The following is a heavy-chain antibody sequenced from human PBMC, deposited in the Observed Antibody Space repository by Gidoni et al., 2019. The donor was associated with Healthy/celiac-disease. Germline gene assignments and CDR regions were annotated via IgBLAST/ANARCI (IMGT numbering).Heavy chain of an antibody. CDR1: GFTVSSNY. J-gene: IGHJ4*02. Sequence: EVQLVESGGGLIQPGGSQRLSCAASGFTVSSNYMSWVRQAPGKGLEWVSVIYSGGSTYYADSVKGRFTISRDNSKNTLYLQMNSLRAEDTAVYYCARVTTVVTPEFYFDYWGQGTLVTVSS. D-gene: IGHD4-17*01. CDR3: ARVTTVVTPEFYFDY. CDR2: IYSGGST. V-gene: IGHV3-53*01.